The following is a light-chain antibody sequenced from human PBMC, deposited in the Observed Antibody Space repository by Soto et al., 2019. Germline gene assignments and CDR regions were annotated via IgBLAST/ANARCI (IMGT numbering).Light chain of an antibody. CDR2: AND. CDR3: QSFDSSLRDYV. V-gene: IGLV1-40*01. J-gene: IGLJ1*01. CDR1: SSNIGAGYD. Sequence: QSVLAQPPSVSGAPGQRVTISCTGSSSNIGAGYDVHWYQQLPGTAPKVLIYANDNRPSGVPDRFSGSMSGTSASLAITGLQAEDEADYYCQSFDSSLRDYVFGTGTKVT.